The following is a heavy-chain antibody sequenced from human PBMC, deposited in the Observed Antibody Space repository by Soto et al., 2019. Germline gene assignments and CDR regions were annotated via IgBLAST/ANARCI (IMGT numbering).Heavy chain of an antibody. CDR2: INSDGSSI. CDR1: GFTFNSYW. CDR3: ARDPSNYDDSSVVSAPFDN. V-gene: IGHV3-74*01. Sequence: PGGSLRLSCAASGFTFNSYWMHWFRQAPGKGLVWVSRINSDGSSISYADSVKGRFTISRDNAKNTLYLQMNSLRAEDTAVYYCARDPSNYDDSSVVSAPFDNWGQGTPVTVSS. D-gene: IGHD3-22*01. J-gene: IGHJ4*02.